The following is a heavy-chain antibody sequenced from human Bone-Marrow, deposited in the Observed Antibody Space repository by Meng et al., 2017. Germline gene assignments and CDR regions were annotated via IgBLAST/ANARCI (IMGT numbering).Heavy chain of an antibody. Sequence: QVQLVPSGAEVKKPGSSVKVSCKASGGTFSSYTISWVRQAPGQGLEWMGRIIPILGIANYAQKFQGRVTITADKSTSTAYMELSSLRSEDTAVYYCARDSSGSLSNWFDPWGQGTLVTVSS. CDR1: GGTFSSYT. CDR3: ARDSSGSLSNWFDP. J-gene: IGHJ5*02. D-gene: IGHD3-22*01. V-gene: IGHV1-69*08. CDR2: IIPILGIA.